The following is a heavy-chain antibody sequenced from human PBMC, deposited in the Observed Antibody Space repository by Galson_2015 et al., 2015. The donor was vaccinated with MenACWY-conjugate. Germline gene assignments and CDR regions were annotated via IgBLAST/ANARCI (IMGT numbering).Heavy chain of an antibody. CDR3: ARLGVNYRTTSHFDY. Sequence: SLRRSCAASGFTFSTYWMPWVRQAPGKGLVWVSRINSDGRSTSYADSVKGRFTISRDNAKNTLHLQMNSLRAEDTAVYYCARLGVNYRTTSHFDYWGQGTLVTVSS. CDR2: INSDGRST. V-gene: IGHV3-74*01. D-gene: IGHD2/OR15-2a*01. CDR1: GFTFSTYW. J-gene: IGHJ4*02.